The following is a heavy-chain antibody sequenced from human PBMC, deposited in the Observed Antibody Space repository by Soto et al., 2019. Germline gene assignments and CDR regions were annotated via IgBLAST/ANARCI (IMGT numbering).Heavy chain of an antibody. J-gene: IGHJ4*02. CDR2: INHSGST. CDR1: GGSFSGYY. Sequence: SDTLSLTCAVYGGSFSGYYWSWIRQPPGKGLEWIGEINHSGSTNYNPSLKSRVTISVDTSKNQFSLKLSSVTAADTAVYYCVRGRSGFWSGYAEGDFDYWGQGTLVTVSS. CDR3: VRGRSGFWSGYAEGDFDY. D-gene: IGHD3-3*01. V-gene: IGHV4-34*01.